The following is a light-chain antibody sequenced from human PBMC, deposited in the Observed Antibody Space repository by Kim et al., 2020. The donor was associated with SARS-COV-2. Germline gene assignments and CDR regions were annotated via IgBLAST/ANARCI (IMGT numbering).Light chain of an antibody. V-gene: IGLV3-1*01. CDR2: QDS. Sequence: SYELTQPPSVSVSPGQTASITCSGDKLGDEYACWYQQKPGQSPLLVIYQDSQRPSGIPERFSGSNSGDTATLTISGTQAMDEADYYCQAWDSSTVVFGGGTQLTVL. CDR1: KLGDEY. J-gene: IGLJ2*01. CDR3: QAWDSSTVV.